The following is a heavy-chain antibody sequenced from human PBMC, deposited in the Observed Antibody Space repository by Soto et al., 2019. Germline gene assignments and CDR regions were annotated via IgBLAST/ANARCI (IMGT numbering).Heavy chain of an antibody. J-gene: IGHJ4*02. CDR2: ISPKSNYK. CDR1: GFTFNYFY. V-gene: IGHV3-11*06. Sequence: GGSLRLSCEVSGFTFNYFYMIWIRQSPGKGLEWLSYISPKSNYKQYAESVKGRHTISRDNAKNSLSLQMNSLRVEDTAVYYCVRGGGGGQFDSWGQGTLVTVSS. D-gene: IGHD2-21*01. CDR3: VRGGGGGQFDS.